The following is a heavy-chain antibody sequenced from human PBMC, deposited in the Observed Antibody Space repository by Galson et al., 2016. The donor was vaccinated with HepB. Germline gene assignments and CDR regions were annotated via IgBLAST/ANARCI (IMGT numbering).Heavy chain of an antibody. D-gene: IGHD3-22*01. CDR1: GYIFSSYG. J-gene: IGHJ5*02. V-gene: IGHV1-18*01. Sequence: SCKASGYIFSSYGIIWVRQAPGQGLEWMGWISGYNGNTNYAQRLQGRVTMTTDTSTTTAYMELRSLRSDDTAVYYCARGADHYDTGGYLWFDPWGQGTLVTVSS. CDR2: ISGYNGNT. CDR3: ARGADHYDTGGYLWFDP.